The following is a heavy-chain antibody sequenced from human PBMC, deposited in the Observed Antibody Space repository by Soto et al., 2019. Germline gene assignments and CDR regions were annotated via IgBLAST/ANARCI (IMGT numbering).Heavy chain of an antibody. D-gene: IGHD2-21*01. J-gene: IGHJ4*01. V-gene: IGHV3-43D*04. Sequence: GGSLRLSCAASGFTFDDYAMHWVRQAPGKGLEWISFISWDGGSTYYADSVQGRFTISRDNNKNSLYLQMSSLRAGDTALYYCVKSGDTHSIAWSYFFDYWGQGSLVTVSS. CDR3: VKSGDTHSIAWSYFFDY. CDR1: GFTFDDYA. CDR2: ISWDGGST.